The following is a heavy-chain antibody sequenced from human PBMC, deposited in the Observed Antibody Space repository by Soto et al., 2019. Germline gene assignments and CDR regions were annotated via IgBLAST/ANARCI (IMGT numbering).Heavy chain of an antibody. J-gene: IGHJ6*02. V-gene: IGHV3-53*01. CDR1: GFTVSSSY. CDR2: SYSGAST. Sequence: GRSLRLSCAASGFTVSSSYMSWVRQAPGTGLEWGAVSYSGASTHYADSVKGRFTISRDNSKNTLYLQMNSLRAEDTAVYYCARASHLRSGYYLYGMDFWGQWTTGTVSS. D-gene: IGHD3-3*01. CDR3: ARASHLRSGYYLYGMDF.